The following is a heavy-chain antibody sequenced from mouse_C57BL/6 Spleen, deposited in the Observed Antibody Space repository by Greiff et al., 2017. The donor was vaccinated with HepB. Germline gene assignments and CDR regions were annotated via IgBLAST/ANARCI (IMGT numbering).Heavy chain of an antibody. J-gene: IGHJ1*03. D-gene: IGHD2-4*01. V-gene: IGHV1-7*01. CDR2: INPSSGYT. Sequence: VQVVVSGAELAKPGASVKLSCKASGYTFTSYWMPWVKQRPGQGMEWIGYINPSSGYTKYNQKFKDKATLTADKSSSTAYMQLSSLTYEDSAVYYCAPWDYDGSYWYFDVWGTGTTVTVSS. CDR1: GYTFTSYW. CDR3: APWDYDGSYWYFDV.